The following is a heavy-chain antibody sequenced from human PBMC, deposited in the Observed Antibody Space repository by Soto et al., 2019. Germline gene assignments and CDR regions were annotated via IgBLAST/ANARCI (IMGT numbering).Heavy chain of an antibody. D-gene: IGHD6-6*01. CDR1: GGSISSYY. J-gene: IGHJ4*02. V-gene: IGHV4-59*01. CDR2: IYYSGST. CDR3: ARGLGSSSD. Sequence: SLTCTVSGGSISSYYWSWIRQPPGKGLEWIGYIYYSGSTNYNPSLKSRVTISVDTSKNQFSLKLSSVTAADTAVYYCARGLGSSSDWGQGTLVTVSS.